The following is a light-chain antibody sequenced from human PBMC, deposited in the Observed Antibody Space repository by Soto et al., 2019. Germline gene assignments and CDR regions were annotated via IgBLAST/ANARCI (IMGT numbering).Light chain of an antibody. J-gene: IGKJ5*01. V-gene: IGKV3-15*01. Sequence: IVMTQSPATLSVSPGERATLSCRASQSVYSNLAWYQQKPGQAPRLLIYATSTRATGIPARFSGSGSGTEFTLTISGLQSEDFAIYYCQQCNKWRLTFDQGTRLEIK. CDR2: ATS. CDR1: QSVYSN. CDR3: QQCNKWRLT.